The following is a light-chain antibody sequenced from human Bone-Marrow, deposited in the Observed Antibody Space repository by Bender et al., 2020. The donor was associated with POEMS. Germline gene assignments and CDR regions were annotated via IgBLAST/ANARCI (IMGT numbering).Light chain of an antibody. Sequence: SYEVTQPPSVSVSPGQTASITCSGDDLGDKYVAWYQQMPGQSPVLVIYQDTKRPSGIPERFSGSNSGNTATLTISGTQAMDEADYYCQAWDTYSVIFGGGTKLTVL. CDR1: DLGDKY. CDR3: QAWDTYSVI. J-gene: IGLJ2*01. CDR2: QDT. V-gene: IGLV3-1*01.